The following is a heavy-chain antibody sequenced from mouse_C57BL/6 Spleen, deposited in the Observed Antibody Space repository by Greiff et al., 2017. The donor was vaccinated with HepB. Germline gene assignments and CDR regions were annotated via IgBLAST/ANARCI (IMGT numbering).Heavy chain of an antibody. Sequence: VQLQQSGPELVKPGASVKLSCKASGYTFTSYDINWVKQRPGQGLEWIGWIYPRDGSTKYNEKFKGKATLTVDTSSSTAYMELHSLTAEDSAVYFCEGGTSGYWGQGTTLTVSS. CDR1: GYTFTSYD. D-gene: IGHD4-1*01. CDR2: IYPRDGST. V-gene: IGHV1-85*01. CDR3: EGGTSGY. J-gene: IGHJ2*01.